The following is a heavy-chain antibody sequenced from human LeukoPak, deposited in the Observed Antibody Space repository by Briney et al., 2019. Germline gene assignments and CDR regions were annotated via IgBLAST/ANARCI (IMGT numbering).Heavy chain of an antibody. CDR2: ISSSSSYI. CDR3: ARGDCGSTSCYYF. J-gene: IGHJ4*02. V-gene: IGHV3-21*01. D-gene: IGHD2-2*01. CDR1: GFTFSSYS. Sequence: PGGSLRLSCAASGFTFSSYSMNWARQAPGKGLEWVSSISSSSSYIYYADSVKGRFTISRDNAKNSLYLQMNSLRAEDTAVYHCARGDCGSTSCYYFWGQGTLVTVSS.